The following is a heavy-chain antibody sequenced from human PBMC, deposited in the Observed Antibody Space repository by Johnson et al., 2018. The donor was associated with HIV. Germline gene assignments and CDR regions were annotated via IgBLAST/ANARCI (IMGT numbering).Heavy chain of an antibody. V-gene: IGHV3-9*01. D-gene: IGHD3-22*01. CDR3: ASGRPDGSGSYYVDAFHF. CDR2: ITWNSGKI. CDR1: GFSIKDYA. Sequence: EVQLVESGGGLVKPGGSLRLSCVASGFSIKDYAMHWVRQAPGKGLEWVSGITWNSGKIGYGDSVKGRFTLSRDTSKNTVFLQMNSLRAEDTAVYYCASGRPDGSGSYYVDAFHFWGQGTMLTVSS. J-gene: IGHJ3*01.